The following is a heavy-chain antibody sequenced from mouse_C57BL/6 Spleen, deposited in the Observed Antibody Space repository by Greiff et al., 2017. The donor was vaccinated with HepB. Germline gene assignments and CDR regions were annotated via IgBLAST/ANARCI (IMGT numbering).Heavy chain of an antibody. V-gene: IGHV6-6*01. Sequence: EVKLMESGGGLVQPGGSMKLSCAASGFTFSDAWMDWVRQSPEKGLEWVAEIRNKANNHATYYAESVKGRFTISRDDSKSSVYLQMNSLRAEDTGIYYCTTTGGGFAYWGQGTLVTVSA. CDR3: TTTGGGFAY. J-gene: IGHJ3*01. CDR1: GFTFSDAW. CDR2: IRNKANNHAT. D-gene: IGHD1-1*01.